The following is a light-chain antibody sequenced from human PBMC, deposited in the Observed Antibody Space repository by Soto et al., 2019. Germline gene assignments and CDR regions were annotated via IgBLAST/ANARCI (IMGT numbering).Light chain of an antibody. V-gene: IGLV1-40*01. CDR2: VNI. Sequence: QSVLTQPPSVSGAPGQRVTISCTGSSSNIGAGYDVHWYQQLPGTAPKLLIYVNINRPSGVPDRFSGSKSGTSASLAITGLQAEDGADYYCQSYDRSLSGSLFGGGTKVTVL. CDR1: SSNIGAGYD. J-gene: IGLJ3*02. CDR3: QSYDRSLSGSL.